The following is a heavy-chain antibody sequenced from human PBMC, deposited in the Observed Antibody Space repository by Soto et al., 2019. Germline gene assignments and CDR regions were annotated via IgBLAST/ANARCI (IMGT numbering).Heavy chain of an antibody. Sequence: LSLSCAASGFTFRSYAIHWVRQAPGKGLEWVAVISRDGSNKYYVDSVKGRFTISRDNSKDTVYLQMNSLRDEDSAMFYCARSRSGAVADSFDFWGQGTLVTVSS. V-gene: IGHV3-30*04. CDR3: ARSRSGAVADSFDF. J-gene: IGHJ4*02. D-gene: IGHD3-10*01. CDR1: GFTFRSYA. CDR2: ISRDGSNK.